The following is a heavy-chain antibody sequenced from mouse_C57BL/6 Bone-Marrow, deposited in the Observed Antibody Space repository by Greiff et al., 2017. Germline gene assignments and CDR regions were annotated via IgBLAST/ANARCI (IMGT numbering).Heavy chain of an antibody. D-gene: IGHD1-1*01. J-gene: IGHJ4*01. Sequence: QVQLKQSGAELVRPGTSVKVSCKASGYAFTNYLIEWVKQRPGQGLEWIGVINPGSGGTNYNEKFKGKATLTADKSSSTAYMQLSSLTSEDSAVYFCARGTTEPLMDYWGQGTSVTVSS. CDR3: ARGTTEPLMDY. CDR2: INPGSGGT. CDR1: GYAFTNYL. V-gene: IGHV1-54*01.